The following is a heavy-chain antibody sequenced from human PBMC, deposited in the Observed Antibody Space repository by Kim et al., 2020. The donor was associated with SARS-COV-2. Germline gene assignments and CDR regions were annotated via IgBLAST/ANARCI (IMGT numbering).Heavy chain of an antibody. CDR3: ARVCLGYGDYVSKAFDI. CDR2: INHSGST. J-gene: IGHJ3*02. Sequence: SETLSLTCAVYGGSFSGYYWSWIRQPPGKGLEWIGEINHSGSTNYNPSLKSRVTISVDTSKNQFSLKLSSVTAADTAVYYCARVCLGYGDYVSKAFDIWGQGTMVTVSS. V-gene: IGHV4-34*01. CDR1: GGSFSGYY. D-gene: IGHD4-17*01.